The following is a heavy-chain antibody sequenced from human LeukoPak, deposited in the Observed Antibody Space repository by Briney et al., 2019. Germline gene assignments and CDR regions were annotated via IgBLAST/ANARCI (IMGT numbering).Heavy chain of an antibody. J-gene: IGHJ4*02. CDR1: GFTFSSYD. D-gene: IGHD6-6*01. V-gene: IGHV3-30*02. CDR3: ASALYSSSSWDY. CDR2: IRYDGSNK. Sequence: GGSLRLSCAASGFTFSSYDMHWVRQAPGKGLEWVAFIRYDGSNKYYADSVKGRFTISRDNSKNTLYLQMNSLRAEDTAVYYCASALYSSSSWDYWGQGTLVTVSS.